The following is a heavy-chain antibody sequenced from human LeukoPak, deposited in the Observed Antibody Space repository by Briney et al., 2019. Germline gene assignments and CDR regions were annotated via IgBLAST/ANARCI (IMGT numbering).Heavy chain of an antibody. CDR3: ARSYYDILTGYYPYDY. J-gene: IGHJ4*02. D-gene: IGHD3-9*01. Sequence: GGSLRLSRAASGFTVSSNYMSWVRQAPGKGLEWVSVIYSGGSTYYADSVKGRFTISRDNSKNTLYLQMNSLRAEDTAVYYCARSYYDILTGYYPYDYWGQGTLVTVSS. CDR1: GFTVSSNY. V-gene: IGHV3-66*01. CDR2: IYSGGST.